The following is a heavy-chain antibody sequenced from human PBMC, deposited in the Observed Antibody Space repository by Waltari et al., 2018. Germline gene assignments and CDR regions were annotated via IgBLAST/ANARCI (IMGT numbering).Heavy chain of an antibody. CDR1: GFTFSSYS. Sequence: EVQLVESGGGLVQPGGSLRLSCAASGFTFSSYSMNWVRQAPGKGLEGVSYISSSSSTIYYADSVKGRFTISRDNAKNSPYLQMNSLRAEDTAVYYCARDPYHITIFGVVTPYNWFDPWGQGTLVTVSS. CDR3: ARDPYHITIFGVVTPYNWFDP. V-gene: IGHV3-48*04. CDR2: ISSSSSTI. D-gene: IGHD3-3*01. J-gene: IGHJ5*02.